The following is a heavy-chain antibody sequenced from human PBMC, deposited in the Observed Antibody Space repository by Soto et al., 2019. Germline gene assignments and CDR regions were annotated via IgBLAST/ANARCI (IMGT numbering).Heavy chain of an antibody. CDR1: GGSVSSGSYY. CDR2: IYYSGST. Sequence: SETLSLTCTVSGGSVSSGSYYWSWIRQPLGKGLEWIGYIYYSGSTNYNPSLKSRVTISVDTSKNQFSLKLSSVTAADTAVYYCARGSIGTTSDWGQGTLVTVSS. J-gene: IGHJ4*02. D-gene: IGHD1-1*01. V-gene: IGHV4-61*01. CDR3: ARGSIGTTSD.